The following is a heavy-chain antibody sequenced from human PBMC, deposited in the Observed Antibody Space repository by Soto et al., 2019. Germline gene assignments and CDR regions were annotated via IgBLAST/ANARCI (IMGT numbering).Heavy chain of an antibody. Sequence: PGESRKISCMGSGYTFDNYWIGWLRQMAVKGLEWMGIIYPCDFDTRCNPSFEGHVTISADQSINTDYLQWSSLEDSDTAIYYCASGSRDCSGGSCYSSWGQGTLVTASS. V-gene: IGHV5-51*01. CDR1: GYTFDNYW. CDR3: ASGSRDCSGGSCYSS. J-gene: IGHJ4*02. D-gene: IGHD2-15*01. CDR2: IYPCDFDT.